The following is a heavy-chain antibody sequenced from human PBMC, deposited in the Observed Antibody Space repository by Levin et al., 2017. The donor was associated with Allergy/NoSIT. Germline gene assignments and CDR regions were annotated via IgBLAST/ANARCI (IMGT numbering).Heavy chain of an antibody. Sequence: SETLSLTCAVSGGSISSNNWWSWVRQPPGKGLEWIGEIYHSGSTNYNPSLKSRVTISVDKSKNQFSLKLSSVTAADTAVYYCARDLGTVTRPWDVWGKGTTVTVSS. D-gene: IGHD4-17*01. CDR1: GGSISSNNW. CDR2: IYHSGST. J-gene: IGHJ6*04. CDR3: ARDLGTVTRPWDV. V-gene: IGHV4-4*02.